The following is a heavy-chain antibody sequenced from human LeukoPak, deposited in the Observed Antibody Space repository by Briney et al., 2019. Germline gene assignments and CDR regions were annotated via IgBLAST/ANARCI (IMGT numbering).Heavy chain of an antibody. CDR1: GGTFSSYA. CDR2: ISAYNGNT. CDR3: ARDHLDYYDSSGYPGY. J-gene: IGHJ4*02. D-gene: IGHD3-22*01. Sequence: GASVKVSCKASGGTFSSYAISWVRQAPGQGLEWMGWISAYNGNTNYAQKLQGRVTMTTDTSTSTAYMELRSLRSDDTAVYYCARDHLDYYDSSGYPGYWGQGTLVTVSS. V-gene: IGHV1-18*01.